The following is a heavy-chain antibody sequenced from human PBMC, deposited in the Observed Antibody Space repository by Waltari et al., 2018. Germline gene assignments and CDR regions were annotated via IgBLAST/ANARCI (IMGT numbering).Heavy chain of an antibody. V-gene: IGHV4-59*01. J-gene: IGHJ5*02. D-gene: IGHD6-13*01. CDR2: IYYSGST. CDR1: GGSISSYY. Sequence: QVQLQESGPGLVKPSETLSLTCTVSGGSISSYYWSWIRQPPGKGLEWIGYIYYSGSTNYNPSLKSRVTISVDTSKNQFSLKLSSVTAADTAVYYCARVDARVRAAAGKNWFDPWGQGTLVTVSS. CDR3: ARVDARVRAAAGKNWFDP.